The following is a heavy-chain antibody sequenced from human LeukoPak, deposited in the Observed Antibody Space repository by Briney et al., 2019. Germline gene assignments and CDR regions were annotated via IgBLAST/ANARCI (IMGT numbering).Heavy chain of an antibody. CDR1: GFTFNSYA. CDR3: ATPGQWLVRGYFDY. V-gene: IGHV3-23*01. D-gene: IGHD6-19*01. Sequence: GGSLRLSCAASGFTFNSYAMSWVRQAPGKGLEWVSAISGSGDNTYYADSVKGRFTISRDNSKNTLYLQMNSLRAEDTAVYYCATPGQWLVRGYFDYWGQGTLVTVSS. CDR2: ISGSGDNT. J-gene: IGHJ4*02.